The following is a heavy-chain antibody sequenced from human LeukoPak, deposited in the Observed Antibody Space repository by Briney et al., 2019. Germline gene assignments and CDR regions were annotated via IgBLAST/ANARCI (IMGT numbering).Heavy chain of an antibody. D-gene: IGHD3-9*01. CDR3: ARVDILTGFYTYFDY. V-gene: IGHV1-18*04. Sequence: ASVKVSCKASGYAFTSYGISWVRQAPGQGLEWMGWISAYNDNTNYVQKLQGRVTMTTDIPTSTAYMELRSLGSDDTAVYYCARVDILTGFYTYFDYWGQGTLLTVSS. J-gene: IGHJ4*02. CDR1: GYAFTSYG. CDR2: ISAYNDNT.